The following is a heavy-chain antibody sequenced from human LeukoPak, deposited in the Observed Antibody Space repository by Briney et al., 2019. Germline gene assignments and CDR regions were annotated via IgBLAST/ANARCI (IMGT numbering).Heavy chain of an antibody. CDR3: ARAKATSGWSYYYYMDV. Sequence: GGSLRLSCAASGFTFSSYSMNWVRQAPGKGLEWVSYISSSSSTIYYADSVKGRFTISRDNAKNSLYLQMNSLRAEDTAVYYCARAKATSGWSYYYYMDVWGKGTTVTISS. D-gene: IGHD6-19*01. V-gene: IGHV3-48*04. J-gene: IGHJ6*03. CDR2: ISSSSSTI. CDR1: GFTFSSYS.